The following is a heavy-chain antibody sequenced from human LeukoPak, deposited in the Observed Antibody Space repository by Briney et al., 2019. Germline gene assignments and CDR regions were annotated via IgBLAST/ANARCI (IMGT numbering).Heavy chain of an antibody. J-gene: IGHJ4*02. V-gene: IGHV3-30*18. D-gene: IGHD2-15*01. Sequence: GGSLRLSCAASGFTFSIYGMHWVRQAPGKGLEWVAVILYDGSNIHYADSVKGRFTISRDNSKNTLYLQMNSLRTEDTAVYYCAKGSRSGGSYYFDYWGQGTLVTVSS. CDR1: GFTFSIYG. CDR3: AKGSRSGGSYYFDY. CDR2: ILYDGSNI.